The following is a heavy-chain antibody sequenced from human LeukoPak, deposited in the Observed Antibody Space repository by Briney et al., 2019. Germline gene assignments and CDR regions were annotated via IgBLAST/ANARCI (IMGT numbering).Heavy chain of an antibody. CDR2: IKQDGSEK. V-gene: IGHV3-7*01. CDR1: GFTFSSYW. Sequence: GGSLRLSCAASGFTFSSYWMSWVRQAPGKGLEWVANIKQDGSEKYYVDSVRGRFTISRDNAKNSLYLQMNSLRAEDTAVYYCARDKVVGATALDYWGQGTLVTVSS. J-gene: IGHJ4*02. CDR3: ARDKVVGATALDY. D-gene: IGHD1-26*01.